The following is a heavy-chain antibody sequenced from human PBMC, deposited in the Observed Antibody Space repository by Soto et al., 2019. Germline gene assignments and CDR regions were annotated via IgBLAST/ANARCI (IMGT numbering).Heavy chain of an antibody. D-gene: IGHD2-2*01. Sequence: GGSLRLSCAASGFSVGGNHLTWVRQAPGKGLEWVAVIHTSGDTYYADSVQGRFTISRDNAKSAVSLQMNTLRVEDTAVYYCAREDSIIIPAVSDFWGQGTLVTVSS. CDR1: GFSVGGNH. V-gene: IGHV3-66*01. CDR2: IHTSGDT. J-gene: IGHJ4*02. CDR3: AREDSIIIPAVSDF.